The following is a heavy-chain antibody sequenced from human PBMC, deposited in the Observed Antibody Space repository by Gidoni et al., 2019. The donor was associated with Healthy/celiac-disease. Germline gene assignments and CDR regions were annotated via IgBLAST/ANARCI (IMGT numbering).Heavy chain of an antibody. D-gene: IGHD1-26*01. CDR3: ASLTYSGSLGAFDY. J-gene: IGHJ4*02. V-gene: IGHV4-59*01. CDR1: GGPISSYY. Sequence: QVQLQESGPGLVKPSETLSLTCTVSGGPISSYYWSWIRQPPGKGLEWIGYIYYSGSTNYNPSLKSRVTISVDTSKNQFSLKLSSVTAADTAVYYCASLTYSGSLGAFDYWGQGTLVTVSS. CDR2: IYYSGST.